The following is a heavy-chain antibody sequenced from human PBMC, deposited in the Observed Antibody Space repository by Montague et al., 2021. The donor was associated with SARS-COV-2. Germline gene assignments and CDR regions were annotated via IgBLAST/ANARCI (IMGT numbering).Heavy chain of an antibody. CDR1: GGSFSPYY. CDR2: VSHTGST. D-gene: IGHD1-1*01. V-gene: IGHV4-59*12. Sequence: SETLSLTCSVSGGSFSPYYWTWIRQTPGKGLEWIGYVSHTGSTNYNPSLQSRVSMFVDSSKSHFSLELSSVTAADTAIYYCARFRMWNPLYGMDVGAQGPTVPVSS. J-gene: IGHJ6*02. CDR3: ARFRMWNPLYGMDV.